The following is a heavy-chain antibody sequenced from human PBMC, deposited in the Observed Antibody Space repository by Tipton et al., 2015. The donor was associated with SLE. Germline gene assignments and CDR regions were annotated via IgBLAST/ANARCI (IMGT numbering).Heavy chain of an antibody. Sequence: TLSLTCTVSGGSINNYYWSWIRQTPGKGLEWIAYIYYSGDAKYSPSLKTRVTISLDTSENQFSLKLNSVTAADTATYYCARGTDFDYYYYYYALDVWGQGTAVTVSS. CDR1: GGSINNYY. D-gene: IGHD5-12*01. CDR3: ARGTDFDYYYYYYALDV. CDR2: IYYSGDA. J-gene: IGHJ6*02. V-gene: IGHV4-59*08.